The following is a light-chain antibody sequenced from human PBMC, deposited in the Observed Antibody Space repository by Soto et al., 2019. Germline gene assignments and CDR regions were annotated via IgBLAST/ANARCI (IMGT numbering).Light chain of an antibody. CDR2: DAS. J-gene: IGKJ4*01. CDR1: QPVRNNY. V-gene: IGKV3-20*01. Sequence: IVLTQAPCTLPLSPGARAPLSCRATQPVRNNYLAWYQQKPGQAPKLLIYDASSRATGIPDRFSGGGSGTDFTLTISRLEPEDFAVYYCQQFRSYPLTFGGGTKVDIK. CDR3: QQFRSYPLT.